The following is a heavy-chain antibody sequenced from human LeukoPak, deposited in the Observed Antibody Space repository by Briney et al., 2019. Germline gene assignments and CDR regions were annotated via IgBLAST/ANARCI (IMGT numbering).Heavy chain of an antibody. Sequence: PGGSLRLSCAASGFTFSSYAMRWVRQAPGKGLEWVAVISYDGSNKYYADSVKGRFTISRDNSKNTLYLQMNSLRAEETAVYYCVITSWGHDAFDIWGQGTMVTVSS. V-gene: IGHV3-30-3*01. J-gene: IGHJ3*02. CDR1: GFTFSSYA. CDR2: ISYDGSNK. CDR3: VITSWGHDAFDI. D-gene: IGHD3-16*01.